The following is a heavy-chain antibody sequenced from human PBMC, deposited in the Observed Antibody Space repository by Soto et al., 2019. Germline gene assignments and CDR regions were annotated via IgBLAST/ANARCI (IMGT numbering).Heavy chain of an antibody. CDR1: GGSISSSSYY. CDR2: IFYSGST. Sequence: QLQLQESGPGLVKPSETLSLTCSVSGGSISSSSYYWGWIRQPPGKGLEWIGTIFYSGSTYYNPSLQSRVTISVDTSKNQFSLKLTSVTAADTAVFYCARHMGFVELIVPFDYWGRGALVTVSS. V-gene: IGHV4-39*01. CDR3: ARHMGFVELIVPFDY. D-gene: IGHD1-1*01. J-gene: IGHJ4*02.